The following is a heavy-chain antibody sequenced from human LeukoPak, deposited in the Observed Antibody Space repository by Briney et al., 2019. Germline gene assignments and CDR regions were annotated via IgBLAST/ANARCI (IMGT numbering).Heavy chain of an antibody. Sequence: SETLSLTCTVSGGSISSYYWSWVRQPPGKGLEWIGEINHSGSTNYNPSLKSRVTISVDTSKNQFSLKLSSVTAADTAVYYCARGHYYDSSGYYVEDYWGQGTLVTVSS. D-gene: IGHD3-22*01. V-gene: IGHV4-34*01. J-gene: IGHJ4*02. CDR1: GGSISSYY. CDR3: ARGHYYDSSGYYVEDY. CDR2: INHSGST.